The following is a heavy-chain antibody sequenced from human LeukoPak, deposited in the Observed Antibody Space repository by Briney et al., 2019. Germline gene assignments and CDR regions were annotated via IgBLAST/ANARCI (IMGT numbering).Heavy chain of an antibody. Sequence: GGSLRLSCAASGFTFSSYWMHWVRQAPGKGLVWVSRINSDASSTSYADSVKGRFTISRDNAKNTLYLQMNSLRAEDTAVYYCARVGTLYGDYVLFDYWGQGTLVTVSS. V-gene: IGHV3-74*01. CDR1: GFTFSSYW. CDR3: ARVGTLYGDYVLFDY. J-gene: IGHJ4*02. CDR2: INSDASST. D-gene: IGHD4-17*01.